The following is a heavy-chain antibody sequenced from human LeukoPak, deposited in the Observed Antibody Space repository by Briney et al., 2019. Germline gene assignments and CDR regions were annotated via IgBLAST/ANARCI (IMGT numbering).Heavy chain of an antibody. V-gene: IGHV3-7*01. CDR1: GFTFSSYE. CDR3: ARDETFCSGGTCYTRGYFAF. Sequence: GGSLRLSCAASGFTFSSYEMNWVRQAPGKGLEWVANIKEDGSDKYYVDSLMGRFTISRDNAKNSLYLQMSGLRAEDTALYYCARDETFCSGGTCYTRGYFAFWGQGTLVTVSS. CDR2: IKEDGSDK. J-gene: IGHJ4*02. D-gene: IGHD2-15*01.